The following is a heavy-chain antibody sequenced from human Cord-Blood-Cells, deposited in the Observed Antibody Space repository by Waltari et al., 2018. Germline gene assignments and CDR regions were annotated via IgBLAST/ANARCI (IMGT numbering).Heavy chain of an antibody. CDR3: ARDRVWGSGGDAFDI. V-gene: IGHV3-74*01. D-gene: IGHD7-27*01. Sequence: EVQLVESGGGLVQPGGSLRLSCAASGFTFSSYWMHWVRQAPGKGLVWVERINRDGCSTSYADSVKGRFTISRDNAKNTLYLQMNSLRAEDTAVYYCARDRVWGSGGDAFDIWGQGTMVTVSS. CDR1: GFTFSSYW. CDR2: INRDGCST. J-gene: IGHJ3*02.